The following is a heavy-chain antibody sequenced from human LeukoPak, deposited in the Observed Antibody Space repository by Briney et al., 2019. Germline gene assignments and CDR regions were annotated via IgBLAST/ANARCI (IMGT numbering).Heavy chain of an antibody. CDR3: ARVDYGDYSKDFDY. J-gene: IGHJ4*02. V-gene: IGHV4-34*01. CDR1: GGSFSGYY. CDR2: INHSGST. D-gene: IGHD4-17*01. Sequence: SETLSLTCAVHGGSFSGYYWSWIRQPPGKGLEWIGEINHSGSTNYNPSLKSRVTMSVDTSKNQFSLKVNSMTAADTAVYYCARVDYGDYSKDFDYWGQGTLVTVSS.